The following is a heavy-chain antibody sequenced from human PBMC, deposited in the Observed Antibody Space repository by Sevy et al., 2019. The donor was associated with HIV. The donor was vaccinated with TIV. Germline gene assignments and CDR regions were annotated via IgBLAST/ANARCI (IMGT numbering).Heavy chain of an antibody. V-gene: IGHV1-69*13. J-gene: IGHJ4*02. CDR1: GGTFSSYA. D-gene: IGHD3-22*01. Sequence: ASVKVSCKASGGTFSSYAISWVRQAPGQGLEWMGGIIPIFGTANYAQKFQGRVTITADESMSPAYMELSSPRSEDTAVYYCARQEISYYDSREYYFDYWGQGTLVTVSS. CDR3: ARQEISYYDSREYYFDY. CDR2: IIPIFGTA.